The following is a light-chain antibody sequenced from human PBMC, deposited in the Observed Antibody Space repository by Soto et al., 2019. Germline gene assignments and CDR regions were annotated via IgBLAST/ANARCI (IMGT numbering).Light chain of an antibody. CDR2: LTS. V-gene: IGKV3-11*01. CDR3: HQRQSWPRT. J-gene: IGKJ1*01. CDR1: QAVNTR. Sequence: EIVLTQSPATLSSFPGDSVTLSCRASQAVNTRLAWYQHKPGQAPRLLIYLTSNRAAGIPARFSGSGSGTDFTLTISDVEPEDFAVYYCHQRQSWPRTFGQGTKVDNK.